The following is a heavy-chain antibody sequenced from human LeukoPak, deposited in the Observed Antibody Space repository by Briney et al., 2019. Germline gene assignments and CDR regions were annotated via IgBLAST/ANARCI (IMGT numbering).Heavy chain of an antibody. V-gene: IGHV1-18*01. CDR2: ISAYNGNT. CDR3: ARDAGIVATITNDY. J-gene: IGHJ4*02. D-gene: IGHD5-12*01. CDR1: GYTFTSYG. Sequence: ASVKDACKASGYTFTSYGISWVRQAPGQGLEWMGWISAYNGNTNYAQKLQGRVTMTTDTSTSTAYMELRSLRSDDTAVYYCARDAGIVATITNDYSDQGTLVTVSS.